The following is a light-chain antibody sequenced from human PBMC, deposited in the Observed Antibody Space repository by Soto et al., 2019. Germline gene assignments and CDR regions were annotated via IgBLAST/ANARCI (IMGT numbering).Light chain of an antibody. CDR1: SSDVGAYNY. J-gene: IGLJ1*01. V-gene: IGLV2-14*01. CDR2: EVT. Sequence: QSALTQPASVSGSPGQSITISCTGTSSDVGAYNYVSWYQHHPGKAPRLMISEVTNRPSGVSNRFSGSKSGNSASLTISGLQADDEADYYCSSYTGSSTLYVFGTGTKVTVL. CDR3: SSYTGSSTLYV.